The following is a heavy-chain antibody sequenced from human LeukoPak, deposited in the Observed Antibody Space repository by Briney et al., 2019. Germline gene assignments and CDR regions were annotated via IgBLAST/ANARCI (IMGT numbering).Heavy chain of an antibody. D-gene: IGHD3-3*01. CDR2: IWYDGSNK. V-gene: IGHV3-33*01. J-gene: IGHJ4*02. CDR3: ARTYYDFWSGYPKGDYFDY. Sequence: PEGSLRLSCAASGFTFSSYGMHWVRQAPGKGLEWVAVIWYDGSNKYYADSVKGRFTISRDNSKNTLYLQMNSLRAEDTAVYYCARTYYDFWSGYPKGDYFDYWGQGTLVTVSS. CDR1: GFTFSSYG.